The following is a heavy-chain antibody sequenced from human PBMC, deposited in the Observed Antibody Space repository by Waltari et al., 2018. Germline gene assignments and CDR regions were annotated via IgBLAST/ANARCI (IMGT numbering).Heavy chain of an antibody. CDR2: IIPIFGTA. CDR1: GGTFSSYA. V-gene: IGHV1-69*01. CDR3: ARGSSVVPVPRRDYYYYYMDV. Sequence: QVQLVQSGAEVKKPGSSVKVSCKASGGTFSSYAISWVRQAAGQGLEWMGGIIPIFGTANYAQKFQGRVTITADESTSTAYMELSSLRSEDTAVYYCARGSSVVPVPRRDYYYYYMDVWGKGTTVTVSS. D-gene: IGHD2-2*01. J-gene: IGHJ6*03.